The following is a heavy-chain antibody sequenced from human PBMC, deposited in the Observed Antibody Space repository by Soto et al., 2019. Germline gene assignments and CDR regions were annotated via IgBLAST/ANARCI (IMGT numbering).Heavy chain of an antibody. CDR1: GYTLTSYY. V-gene: IGHV1-46*01. J-gene: IGHJ6*03. CDR3: SLNGFWSGTTREGNYYYYYMDV. D-gene: IGHD3-3*01. CDR2: INPSGGST. Sequence: ASVKVSCKASGYTLTSYYMHWVRQAPGQGLEWMGIINPSGGSTSYAQKFQGRVTMTRDTSTSTVYMELSSLRSEDTAVYYCSLNGFWSGTTREGNYYYYYMDVWGKGTTVTVSS.